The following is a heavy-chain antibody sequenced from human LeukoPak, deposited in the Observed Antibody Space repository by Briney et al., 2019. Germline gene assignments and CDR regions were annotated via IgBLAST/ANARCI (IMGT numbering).Heavy chain of an antibody. Sequence: GSLRLSCAASGFTVSSNYMSWVRQAPGKGLEWIGEINHSGSTNYNPSLKSRVTISVDTSKNQFSLKLSSVTAADTAVYYCARGLVVVVAATRGMDVWGQGTTVTVSS. CDR2: INHSGST. D-gene: IGHD2-15*01. V-gene: IGHV4-34*01. J-gene: IGHJ6*02. CDR3: ARGLVVVVAATRGMDV. CDR1: GFTVSSNY.